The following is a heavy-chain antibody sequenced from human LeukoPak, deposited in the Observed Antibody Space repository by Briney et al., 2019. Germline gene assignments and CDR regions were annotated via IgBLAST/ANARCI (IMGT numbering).Heavy chain of an antibody. Sequence: GGSLRLSCAASGFTFSSYEMNWVRQAPGKGLEWVSYISSSGSTIYDADSVKGRFTISRDNAKNSLYLQMNSLRAEDTAVYYCATSYSGRLTGIGAFDIWGQGTMVTVSS. CDR3: ATSYSGRLTGIGAFDI. CDR2: ISSSGSTI. J-gene: IGHJ3*02. D-gene: IGHD1-26*01. V-gene: IGHV3-48*03. CDR1: GFTFSSYE.